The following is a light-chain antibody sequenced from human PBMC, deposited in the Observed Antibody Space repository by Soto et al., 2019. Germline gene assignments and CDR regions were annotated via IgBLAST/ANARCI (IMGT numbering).Light chain of an antibody. CDR3: QQCGSSST. CDR1: QSVSSTY. Sequence: IWFAQSPGTLSLSPGERATLPCRASQSVSSTYLAWFQQQPGKAPRLLIYGASMRATGIPDRFSGSGSGTDFTLTIRRLEPEDSAVYYCQQCGSSSTFGQGTRLEI. V-gene: IGKV3-20*01. CDR2: GAS. J-gene: IGKJ5*01.